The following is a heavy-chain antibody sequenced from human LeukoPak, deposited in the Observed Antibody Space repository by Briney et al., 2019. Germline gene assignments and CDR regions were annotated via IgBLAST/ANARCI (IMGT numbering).Heavy chain of an antibody. D-gene: IGHD5-24*01. CDR3: AREHMAYYYYYGMDV. CDR2: ISYDGSNK. Sequence: PGGSLRLSCAASGFTFRSYAVSWVRQAPGKGLEWVAVISYDGSNKYSADSVKGRFTISRDNSKNTLYLQMNSLRGEDTAVYYCAREHMAYYYYYGMDVWGQGTTVTVSS. J-gene: IGHJ6*02. V-gene: IGHV3-30-3*01. CDR1: GFTFRSYA.